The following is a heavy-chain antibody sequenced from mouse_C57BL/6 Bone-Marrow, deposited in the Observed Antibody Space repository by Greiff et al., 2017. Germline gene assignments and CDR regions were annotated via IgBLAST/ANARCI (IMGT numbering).Heavy chain of an antibody. CDR2: IYPGDGDT. V-gene: IGHV1-80*01. D-gene: IGHD1-1*01. CDR3: ASPYYYGSSRYWYFDV. Sequence: QVQLQQSGAELVKPGASVKISCKASGYAFSSYWLNWVKQRPGKGLEWIGQIYPGDGDTNYNGKFKGKATLTADKSSSTAYMQLSSLTSEDSAVYFCASPYYYGSSRYWYFDVWGTGTTVTVSS. CDR1: GYAFSSYW. J-gene: IGHJ1*03.